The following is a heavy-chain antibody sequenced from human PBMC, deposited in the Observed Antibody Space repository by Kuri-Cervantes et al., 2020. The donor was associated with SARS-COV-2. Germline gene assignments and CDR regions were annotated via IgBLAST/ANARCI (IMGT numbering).Heavy chain of an antibody. CDR3: ARALPWDLRGNDAFDI. Sequence: ESLKISCAFYSGSFSFYYWSWIRQPPGKGLEWIGEINDSGSTNYNPSLKSRVTISVDTSKNQFSLKLSSVTAADTAVYYCARALPWDLRGNDAFDIWGQGTMVTVSS. J-gene: IGHJ3*02. CDR1: SGSFSFYY. V-gene: IGHV4-34*01. CDR2: INDSGST. D-gene: IGHD1-26*01.